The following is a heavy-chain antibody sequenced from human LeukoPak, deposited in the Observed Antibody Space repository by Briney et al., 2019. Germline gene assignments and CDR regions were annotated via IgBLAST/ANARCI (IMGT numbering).Heavy chain of an antibody. J-gene: IGHJ4*02. Sequence: SETLSLTRAVYGGSFSGYYWSWIRQPPGKGLEWIGEINHSGSTNYNPSLKSRVTISVDTSKNQFSLKLSSVTAADTAVYYCARAFKRYCSGGSCRDYWGQGTLVTVSS. V-gene: IGHV4-34*01. D-gene: IGHD2-15*01. CDR1: GGSFSGYY. CDR2: INHSGST. CDR3: ARAFKRYCSGGSCRDY.